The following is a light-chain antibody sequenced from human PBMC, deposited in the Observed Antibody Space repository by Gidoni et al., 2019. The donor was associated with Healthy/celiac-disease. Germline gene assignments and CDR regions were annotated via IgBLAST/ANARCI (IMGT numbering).Light chain of an antibody. CDR1: QSISSW. V-gene: IGKV1-5*03. CDR2: KAS. Sequence: DIHMTQSPATLSASVGDRVTITCPASQSISSWLAWYQQKPGKAPKLLIDKASSLESGVPSRFSGSGSGTEFTLTISSLQPDDFATYYCQQYNSYSWTFXQXTKVEIK. J-gene: IGKJ1*01. CDR3: QQYNSYSWT.